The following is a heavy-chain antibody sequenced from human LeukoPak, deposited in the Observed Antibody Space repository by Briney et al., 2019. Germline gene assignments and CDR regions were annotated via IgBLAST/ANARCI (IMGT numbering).Heavy chain of an antibody. J-gene: IGHJ6*03. Sequence: ASETLSLTCAVYGGSFSGYYWSGILQPPGKGLEGIGEINHRGSTNYNPSLKSRVTISVDTSKNQFSLKLSSVTAADTAVYYCARHPLQQWLVRSDYYYYMDVWGKGTTVTISS. V-gene: IGHV4-34*01. CDR3: ARHPLQQWLVRSDYYYYMDV. CDR2: INHRGST. CDR1: GGSFSGYY. D-gene: IGHD6-19*01.